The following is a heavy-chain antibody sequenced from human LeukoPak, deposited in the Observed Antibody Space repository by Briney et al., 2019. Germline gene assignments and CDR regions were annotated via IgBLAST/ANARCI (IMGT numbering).Heavy chain of an antibody. V-gene: IGHV4-59*01. CDR2: IYYSGST. Sequence: SETLSLTCTVSGGSISSYYWSWIRQPPGKGLEWIGYIYYSGSTNYNPSLKSRVTISVDTSKNQFSLKLSSVTAADTAVYYCARGFYDILTGRPYYWYFDLWGRGTLVTVSS. CDR1: GGSISSYY. J-gene: IGHJ2*01. CDR3: ARGFYDILTGRPYYWYFDL. D-gene: IGHD3-9*01.